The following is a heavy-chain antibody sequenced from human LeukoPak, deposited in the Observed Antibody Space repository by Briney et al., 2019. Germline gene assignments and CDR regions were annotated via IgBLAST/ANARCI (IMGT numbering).Heavy chain of an antibody. CDR2: INPSSGGT. V-gene: IGHV1-2*02. Sequence: ASVKVSCKASGYTFTGYSMHWVRQAPGQGLEWMGWINPSSGGTNFAQKFQGRVTMTWDTSISTAYMELSRLRSDDTAVYYCARDAPTRGGFDYWGQGTLVTVSS. D-gene: IGHD3-16*01. CDR1: GYTFTGYS. CDR3: ARDAPTRGGFDY. J-gene: IGHJ4*02.